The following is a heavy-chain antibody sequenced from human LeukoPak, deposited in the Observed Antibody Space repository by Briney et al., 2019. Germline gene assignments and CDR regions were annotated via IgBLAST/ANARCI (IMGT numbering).Heavy chain of an antibody. CDR1: GGSISSSSYY. V-gene: IGHV4-39*07. Sequence: SETLSLTCTVSGGSISSSSYYWGWIRQPPGKGLEWIGSIYYSGSTYYNPSLKSRVTISVDTSKNQFSLKLSSVTAADTAVYYCATSPDCSGGSCYSWYFDYWGQGTLVTVSS. D-gene: IGHD2-15*01. CDR3: ATSPDCSGGSCYSWYFDY. J-gene: IGHJ4*02. CDR2: IYYSGST.